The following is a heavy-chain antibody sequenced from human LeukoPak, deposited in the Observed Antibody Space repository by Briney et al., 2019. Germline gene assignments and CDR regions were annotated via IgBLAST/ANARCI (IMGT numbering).Heavy chain of an antibody. D-gene: IGHD3-3*01. CDR1: GYTFTSYY. Sequence: ASVNVSCTASGYTFTSYYMHWVRQAPGQGLEWMGIINPSGGSTSYAQKFQGRVTMTRDTSTSTVYMELSSLRSEDTAVYYCARDRPYDFWSGYYAHWGQGTLVTVSS. CDR3: ARDRPYDFWSGYYAH. J-gene: IGHJ4*02. CDR2: INPSGGST. V-gene: IGHV1-46*01.